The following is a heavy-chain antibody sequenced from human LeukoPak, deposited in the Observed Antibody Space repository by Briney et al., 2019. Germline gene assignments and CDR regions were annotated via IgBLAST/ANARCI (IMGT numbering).Heavy chain of an antibody. J-gene: IGHJ4*02. CDR1: SGSISSSSHY. D-gene: IGHD1-26*01. Sequence: PSETLSLTCTVSSGSISSSSHYWGWIRQPPGKGLEWIGRIYYSGSTYYNPSLKGRVTISIDTSKNQFSLKLSSVPAADTAFYYCASGSYYPYYFDYWGQGTLVTVSS. V-gene: IGHV4-39*01. CDR3: ASGSYYPYYFDY. CDR2: IYYSGST.